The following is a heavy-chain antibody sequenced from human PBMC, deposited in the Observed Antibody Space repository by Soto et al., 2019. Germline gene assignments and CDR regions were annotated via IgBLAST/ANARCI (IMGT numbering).Heavy chain of an antibody. Sequence: GTSVKVSCKASGYNFNGYYVHWVRQAPGQGLEWMGWINPNSGGTKYAQKFQGRVTMTRDTSISTAYMELRRVRYDDTAVYYCATPNLGELDYWGQGTLVTVSS. D-gene: IGHD3-16*01. V-gene: IGHV1-2*02. CDR2: INPNSGGT. J-gene: IGHJ4*02. CDR1: GYNFNGYY. CDR3: ATPNLGELDY.